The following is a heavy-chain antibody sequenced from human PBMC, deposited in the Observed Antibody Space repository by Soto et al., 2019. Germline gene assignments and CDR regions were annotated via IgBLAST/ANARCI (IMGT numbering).Heavy chain of an antibody. J-gene: IGHJ4*02. V-gene: IGHV1-3*01. CDR1: GYTFTTYA. Sequence: ASVKVSCKASGYTFTTYAMFWVRQAPGHRLEWMGWINAGNGKTRYSQKFQGRTTVTMDTPASTAYMELSSLRSEDTAVYYCARGHSDWYYLGDYWGQGTLVTVSS. CDR2: INAGNGKT. CDR3: ARGHSDWYYLGDY. D-gene: IGHD6-19*01.